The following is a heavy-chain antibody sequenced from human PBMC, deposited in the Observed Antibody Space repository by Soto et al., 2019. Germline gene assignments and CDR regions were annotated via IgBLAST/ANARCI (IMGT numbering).Heavy chain of an antibody. J-gene: IGHJ4*02. D-gene: IGHD5-12*01. CDR3: ARDLAVDPSDY. CDR2: INPSGGST. V-gene: IGHV1-46*01. CDR1: GYTFTRYY. Sequence: EASVKVSCKASGYTFTRYYMHWVRQAPGQGLEWMGIINPSGGSTSYAQKFQGRVTMTRDTSTSTVYMELSSLRSEDTAVYYCARDLAVDPSDYWGQGTLVTVSS.